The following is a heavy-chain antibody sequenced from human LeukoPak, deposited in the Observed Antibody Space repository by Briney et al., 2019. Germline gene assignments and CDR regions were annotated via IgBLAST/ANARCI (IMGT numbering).Heavy chain of an antibody. CDR2: IRYDGSNK. V-gene: IGHV3-33*06. D-gene: IGHD4-11*01. Sequence: GRSLRLSCATSGFTFKSYGMHWVRQAPGKGLEWVAVIRYDGSNKYYADSVKGRFTISRDNPKNTLYLQMNSLRVEDTAVHYCVKDYSNYGDYYYYMDVWGKGTTVTVSS. CDR3: VKDYSNYGDYYYYMDV. CDR1: GFTFKSYG. J-gene: IGHJ6*03.